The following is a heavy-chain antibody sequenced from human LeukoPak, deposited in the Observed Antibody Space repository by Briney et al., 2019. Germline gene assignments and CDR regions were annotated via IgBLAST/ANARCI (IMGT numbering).Heavy chain of an antibody. V-gene: IGHV7-4-1*02. D-gene: IGHD6-19*01. J-gene: IGHJ4*02. Sequence: ASVNVSCKASGYTFTNYAMSWVRQAPGQGLEWMGWISTNAGNPTYAQGFTGRFVFSLDTSVSTAYLQISSLKAEDTAIYYCARPVAGNDYWGQGTLVTVSS. CDR1: GYTFTNYA. CDR3: ARPVAGNDY. CDR2: ISTNAGNP.